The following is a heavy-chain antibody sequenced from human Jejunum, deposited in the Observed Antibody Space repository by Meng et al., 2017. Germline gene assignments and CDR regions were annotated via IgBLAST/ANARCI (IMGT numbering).Heavy chain of an antibody. Sequence: GESLKISCKGFGYSFSNYWIGWVRQMPGKGPEWMGIIYPGDSDTTYSSSVQGRVTISADTSISTTYLQWSSLKASDTAIYYCARQVRTGHYNYWGQGTQVTVSS. CDR1: GYSFSNYW. V-gene: IGHV5-51*01. CDR3: ARQVRTGHYNY. CDR2: IYPGDSDT. D-gene: IGHD2-8*02. J-gene: IGHJ4*02.